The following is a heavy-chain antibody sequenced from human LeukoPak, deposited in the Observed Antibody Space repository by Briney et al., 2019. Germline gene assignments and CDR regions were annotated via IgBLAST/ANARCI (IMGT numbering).Heavy chain of an antibody. CDR1: GGSFSRYY. V-gene: IGHV4-34*01. CDR2: INHSGST. CDR3: ARLTGNYAGSYYYGMDV. D-gene: IGHD4-11*01. Sequence: AETLSLPCAVYGGSFSRYYWSWIPHPPGKGVEGIGEINHSGSTNYNPSLKSRVTISVDTSKNQYSLQLSSVTAADTAVYYCARLTGNYAGSYYYGMDVWGQGTTVTVSS. J-gene: IGHJ6*02.